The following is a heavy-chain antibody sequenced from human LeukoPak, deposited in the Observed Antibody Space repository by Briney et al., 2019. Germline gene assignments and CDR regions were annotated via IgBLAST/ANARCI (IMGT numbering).Heavy chain of an antibody. J-gene: IGHJ4*02. V-gene: IGHV3-23*01. Sequence: GGSLRLSCAASGFIFSSYAMSWVRQAPGKGLEWVAVISGSGGSTYYADSVKGRFTISRDNSKNTLYLQMNSLRAEDTAVYYCAKEVGYDSSGYDDYWGQGTLVTVSS. CDR3: AKEVGYDSSGYDDY. CDR2: ISGSGGST. D-gene: IGHD3-22*01. CDR1: GFIFSSYA.